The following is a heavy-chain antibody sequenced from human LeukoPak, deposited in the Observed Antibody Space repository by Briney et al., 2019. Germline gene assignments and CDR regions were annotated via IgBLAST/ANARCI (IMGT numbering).Heavy chain of an antibody. Sequence: PSETLSLTCTASRGSISSGDYYWSWIRQPPGKGLEWIGYIYYSGSTYYNPSLKSRVTISVDTSKNQFSLKLSSVTAADTAVYYCAREVSANHQNNWFDPWGQGTLVTVSS. CDR2: IYYSGST. CDR3: AREVSANHQNNWFDP. CDR1: RGSISSGDYY. D-gene: IGHD1-14*01. J-gene: IGHJ5*02. V-gene: IGHV4-30-4*01.